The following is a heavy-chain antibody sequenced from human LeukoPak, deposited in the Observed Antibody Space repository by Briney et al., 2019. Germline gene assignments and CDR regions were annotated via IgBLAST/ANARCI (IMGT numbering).Heavy chain of an antibody. CDR3: ARDRRYADILTGWHYYGLDV. Sequence: SETLSLTCTVAGDSISSYTWSWFRQPAGKRLEWIGRVFTSGNTNYNPSLKSRLTMSVDTPRNQFSLRLISVTATDTAVYYCARDRRYADILTGWHYYGLDVWGQGTTVTVSS. D-gene: IGHD3-9*01. J-gene: IGHJ6*02. V-gene: IGHV4-4*07. CDR2: VFTSGNT. CDR1: GDSISSYT.